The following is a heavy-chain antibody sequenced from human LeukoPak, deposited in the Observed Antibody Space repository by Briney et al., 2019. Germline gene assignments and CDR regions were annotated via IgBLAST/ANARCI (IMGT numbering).Heavy chain of an antibody. D-gene: IGHD4-11*01. CDR1: GYTFTTYY. CDR2: INPVDGSA. CDR3: ARGSNYINPPGY. Sequence: ASVKVSCKASGYTFTTYYIHWVRQAPGQGLEWMGIINPVDGSATYAQKFQGKLAMTRDTSTSTVYMELASLRSEDSAVYSCARGSNYINPPGYWGQGTLVIVSS. V-gene: IGHV1-46*01. J-gene: IGHJ4*02.